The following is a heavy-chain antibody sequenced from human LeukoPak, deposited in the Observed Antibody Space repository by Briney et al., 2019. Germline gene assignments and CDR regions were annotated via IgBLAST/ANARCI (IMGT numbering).Heavy chain of an antibody. CDR3: ARTYYYDSSGYYFDY. D-gene: IGHD3-22*01. V-gene: IGHV1-18*01. J-gene: IGHJ4*02. CDR2: ISAYNGNT. CDR1: GYTFTSYG. Sequence: ASVKVSCKASGYTFTSYGISWVRQAPGQGLEWMGWISAYNGNTNYAQKLQGRVTMTTDTSTSTAYMELRSLRSEGTAVYYCARTYYYDSSGYYFDYWGQGTLVTVSS.